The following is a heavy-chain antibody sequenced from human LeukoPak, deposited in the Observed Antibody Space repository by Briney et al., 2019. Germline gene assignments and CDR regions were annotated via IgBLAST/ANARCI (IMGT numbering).Heavy chain of an antibody. Sequence: SETLSLTCTVSGGSISSYYWSWIRQPPGKGLEWIGYIYYSGSTKYNPALKSRVTISIDSSKNQFSLNLSSVTAADTAVYYCARARYQLLLRTGQDRPNWFDPWGQGTLVTVSS. CDR2: IYYSGST. J-gene: IGHJ5*02. V-gene: IGHV4-59*13. CDR1: GGSISSYY. D-gene: IGHD2-2*01. CDR3: ARARYQLLLRTGQDRPNWFDP.